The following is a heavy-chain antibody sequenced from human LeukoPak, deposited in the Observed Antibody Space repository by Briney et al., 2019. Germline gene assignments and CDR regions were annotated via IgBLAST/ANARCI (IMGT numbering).Heavy chain of an antibody. J-gene: IGHJ4*02. V-gene: IGHV3-30*18. Sequence: GGSLRLSCAASGFTFRSYGMHWVRQAPGKGLEWVALISYDGNNKYYADSVKGRFTISRDNSKNTLYLQMNSLRAEDTAVYYCAKAMIVVGFDYWGQGTLVTVSS. CDR2: ISYDGNNK. D-gene: IGHD3-22*01. CDR3: AKAMIVVGFDY. CDR1: GFTFRSYG.